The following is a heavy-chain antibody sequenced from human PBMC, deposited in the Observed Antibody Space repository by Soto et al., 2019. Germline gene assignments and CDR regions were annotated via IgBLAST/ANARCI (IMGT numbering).Heavy chain of an antibody. Sequence: ASVKVSCKASGGTFSSYAISWVRQAPGQGLEWMGGIIPIFGTANYAQKFQGRVTITADESTSTAYMELSSLRSEDTAVYYCARSYYGDYTVENWFDPWGQGTLVTVSS. J-gene: IGHJ5*02. CDR3: ARSYYGDYTVENWFDP. CDR1: GGTFSSYA. V-gene: IGHV1-69*13. D-gene: IGHD4-17*01. CDR2: IIPIFGTA.